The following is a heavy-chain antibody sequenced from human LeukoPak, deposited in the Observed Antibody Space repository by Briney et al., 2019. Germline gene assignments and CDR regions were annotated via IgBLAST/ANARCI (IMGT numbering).Heavy chain of an antibody. V-gene: IGHV1-18*01. CDR2: ISTYDDNI. CDR1: GYTFTTYG. D-gene: IGHD3-10*01. Sequence: ASVKVSCKASGYTFTTYGLSWVRQAPGQGLEWLGWISTYDDNIKYAQSLQGRLTLTIDTSTSTAYMELSSLRSEDTAVYYCARVRASYYYGSGSYSTRPNWFDPWGQGTLVTVSS. J-gene: IGHJ5*02. CDR3: ARVRASYYYGSGSYSTRPNWFDP.